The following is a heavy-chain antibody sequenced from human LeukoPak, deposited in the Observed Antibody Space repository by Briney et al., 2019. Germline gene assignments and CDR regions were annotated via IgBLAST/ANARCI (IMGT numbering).Heavy chain of an antibody. Sequence: ESGPTLVKPTQTLTLTCTFSGFSLSSGGVGVDWIRQPPGKALEWLSLIYWNDDKRYSPPLKSRLTIRKDTSKNQVVLTMTSMDPVDTATYFCVLKWDYNDYFDYWGQGTLVTVSS. J-gene: IGHJ4*02. D-gene: IGHD1-26*01. CDR1: GFSLSSGGVG. CDR3: VLKWDYNDYFDY. V-gene: IGHV2-5*01. CDR2: IYWNDDK.